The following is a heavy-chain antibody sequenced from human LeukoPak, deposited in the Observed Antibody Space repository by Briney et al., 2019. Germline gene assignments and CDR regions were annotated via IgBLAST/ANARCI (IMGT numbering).Heavy chain of an antibody. V-gene: IGHV3-30*02. D-gene: IGHD3-3*01. CDR1: GFTFSNYG. CDR2: VRYDETTK. Sequence: GGSLRLSCAASGFTFSNYGMHWVRQAPGKGLEWVAFVRYDETTKFYADSVKGRFTISRDNSKTTLYLQMNSLRAEDTAVYYCAREYDFWSGLSPPDYWGQGTLVTVSS. J-gene: IGHJ4*02. CDR3: AREYDFWSGLSPPDY.